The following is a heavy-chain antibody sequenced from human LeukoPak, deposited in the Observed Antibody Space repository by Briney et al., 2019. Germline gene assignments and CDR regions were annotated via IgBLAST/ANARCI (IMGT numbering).Heavy chain of an antibody. CDR1: GFTFSSYS. Sequence: PGGSLRLSCAASGFTFSSYSMNWVRQAPGKGLEWVSSISSSSSYIYYADSVKGRFTISRDNAKNSLYLQMNSLRAEDTAVYYCARDRLNMVRGVKYRFDYWGQGTLVTVSS. CDR2: ISSSSSYI. CDR3: ARDRLNMVRGVKYRFDY. J-gene: IGHJ4*02. D-gene: IGHD3-10*01. V-gene: IGHV3-21*01.